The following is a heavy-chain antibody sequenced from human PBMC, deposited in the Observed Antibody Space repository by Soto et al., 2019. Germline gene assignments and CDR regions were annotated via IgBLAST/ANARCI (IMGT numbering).Heavy chain of an antibody. D-gene: IGHD4-17*01. V-gene: IGHV1-18*04. CDR3: ARDDYGDQVYYYCGMDV. Sequence: ASVKVSCKASGYTFTSYGISWVRQAPGQGLEWMGWISAYNGNTNYAQKLQGRVTMTTDTSTSTAYMELRSLRSDDTAVYYCARDDYGDQVYYYCGMDVWGQGTTVTVSS. CDR2: ISAYNGNT. CDR1: GYTFTSYG. J-gene: IGHJ6*02.